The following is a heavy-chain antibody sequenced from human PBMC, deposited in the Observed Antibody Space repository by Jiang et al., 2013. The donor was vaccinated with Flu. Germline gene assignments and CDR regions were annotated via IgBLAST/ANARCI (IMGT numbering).Heavy chain of an antibody. V-gene: IGHV1-24*01. CDR3: ATGGIVVVPAATFDAFDI. Sequence: AEVKKPGASVKVSCKVSGYTLTELSMHWVRQAPGKGLEWMGGFDPEDGETIYAQKFQGRVTMTEDTSTDTAYMELSSLRSEDTAVYYCATGGIVVVPAATFDAFDIWGQGTMVTVSS. CDR2: FDPEDGET. D-gene: IGHD2-2*01. CDR1: GYTLTELS. J-gene: IGHJ3*02.